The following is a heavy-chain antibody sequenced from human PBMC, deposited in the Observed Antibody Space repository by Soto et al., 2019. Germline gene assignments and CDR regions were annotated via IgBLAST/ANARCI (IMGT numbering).Heavy chain of an antibody. Sequence: SQTLSLTCAISGDSVSSNSAAWNWIRQSPSRGLEWLGRTYYRSKWYNDYAVSVKSRITINPDTSKNQFSLQLNSVTPEDTAVYYCAREVIAGTLYYYYYYMDVWGKGTTVTVSS. CDR3: AREVIAGTLYYYYYYMDV. CDR2: TYYRSKWYN. V-gene: IGHV6-1*01. D-gene: IGHD1-1*01. CDR1: GDSVSSNSAA. J-gene: IGHJ6*03.